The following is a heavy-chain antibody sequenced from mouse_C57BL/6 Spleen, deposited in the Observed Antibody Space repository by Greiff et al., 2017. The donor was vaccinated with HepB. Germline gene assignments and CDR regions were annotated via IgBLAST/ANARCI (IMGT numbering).Heavy chain of an antibody. CDR1: GYAFSSSW. Sequence: QVQLKESGPELVKPGASVKISCKASGYAFSSSWMNWVKQRPGKGLEWIGRIYPGDGDTNYNGKFKGKATLTADKSSSTAYMQLSSLTSEDSAVYFCARSDDGYYYYAMDYWGQGTSVTVSS. D-gene: IGHD2-3*01. V-gene: IGHV1-82*01. CDR2: IYPGDGDT. CDR3: ARSDDGYYYYAMDY. J-gene: IGHJ4*01.